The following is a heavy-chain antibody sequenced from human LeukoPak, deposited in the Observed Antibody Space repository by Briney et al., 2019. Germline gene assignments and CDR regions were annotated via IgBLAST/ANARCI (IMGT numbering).Heavy chain of an antibody. Sequence: GGSLRLSCAASGFTVSSNYMSWVRQAPGKGLEWVSAIYTGGSTYYAGSVKGRFTISRDNSKNTLYLQMNSLRAEDTAVYYCAKRGVVAHFDYWGHGTLVTVSS. CDR2: IYTGGST. J-gene: IGHJ4*01. CDR3: AKRGVVAHFDY. CDR1: GFTVSSNY. D-gene: IGHD2-15*01. V-gene: IGHV3-66*01.